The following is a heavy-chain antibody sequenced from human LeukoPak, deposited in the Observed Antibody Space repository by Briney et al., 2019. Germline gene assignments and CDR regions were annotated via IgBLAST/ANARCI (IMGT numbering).Heavy chain of an antibody. CDR2: IYPGDSDT. CDR3: ARLGATLTKGFADY. Sequence: GESLKISCKGSGYRFTSYWIVWARQMPGKGLEWMGSIYPGDSDTRYSPSFQGQVTISADKSITTAYLQWNSLKASDTAMYYCARLGATLTKGFADYWGQGTLVTVPS. J-gene: IGHJ4*02. CDR1: GYRFTSYW. D-gene: IGHD4-11*01. V-gene: IGHV5-51*01.